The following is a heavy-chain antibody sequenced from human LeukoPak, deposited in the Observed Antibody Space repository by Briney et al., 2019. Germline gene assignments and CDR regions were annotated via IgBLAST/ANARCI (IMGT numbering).Heavy chain of an antibody. V-gene: IGHV3-30*02. CDR1: GFTFSSYG. D-gene: IGHD2-2*01. CDR2: IRYDGSNK. J-gene: IGHJ4*02. CDR3: ARPIVGGSCSTTSCLYYFDS. Sequence: GGSLRLSCGASGFTFSSYGMHWVRQAPGKGLEWVAFIRYDGSNKYYADSVKGRFTISRDNSKNTLYLQMNSLRSDDTAVYFCARPIVGGSCSTTSCLYYFDSWGQGTLVTVSS.